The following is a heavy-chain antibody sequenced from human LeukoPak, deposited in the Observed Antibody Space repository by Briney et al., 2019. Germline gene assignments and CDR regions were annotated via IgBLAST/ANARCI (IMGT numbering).Heavy chain of an antibody. CDR3: ARLGSYHDF. D-gene: IGHD1-26*01. Sequence: SETLSLTCTVSGASISNYYWSWTRQTPEKGLEWMGRIHSSGGSSYYPSLKSRLTLSIDTSRNQLSLKLPSVTAADTAVYFCARLGSYHDFWGQGALVTVSS. V-gene: IGHV4-4*09. CDR2: IHSSGGS. J-gene: IGHJ4*02. CDR1: GASISNYY.